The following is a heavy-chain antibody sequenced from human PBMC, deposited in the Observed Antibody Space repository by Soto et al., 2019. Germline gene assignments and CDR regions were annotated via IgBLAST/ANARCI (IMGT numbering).Heavy chain of an antibody. J-gene: IGHJ6*02. CDR3: ARHVLGDTAMVYYYGMDV. CDR1: GYSFTSYW. V-gene: IGHV5-10-1*01. Sequence: GESLKISCKGSGYSFTSYWISWVRQMPGKGLEWMGRIDPSDSYTNYSPSFQGHVTISADKSISTAYLQWSSLKASDTAMYYCARHVLGDTAMVYYYGMDVWGQGTTVTVSS. D-gene: IGHD5-18*01. CDR2: IDPSDSYT.